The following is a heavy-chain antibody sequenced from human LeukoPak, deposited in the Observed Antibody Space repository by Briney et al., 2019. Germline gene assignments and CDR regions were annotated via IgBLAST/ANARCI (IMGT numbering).Heavy chain of an antibody. CDR3: ARSTSRYGSGSYSFDY. J-gene: IGHJ4*02. CDR1: GGSISSYY. Sequence: PSETLSLTCTVSGGSISSYYWSWLRQPPGKGLEWIGYIYYSGSTNYNPSLKSRVTISVDTSKNQFSLKLSSVTAADTAVYYCARSTSRYGSGSYSFDYWGQGTLVTVSS. V-gene: IGHV4-59*01. D-gene: IGHD3-10*01. CDR2: IYYSGST.